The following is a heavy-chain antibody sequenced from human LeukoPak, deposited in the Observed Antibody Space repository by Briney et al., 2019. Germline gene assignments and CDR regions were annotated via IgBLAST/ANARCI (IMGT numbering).Heavy chain of an antibody. CDR2: IYTRGST. D-gene: IGHD2-15*01. CDR3: ARGRYCSADICSGGDAFDI. CDR1: GGSINNYY. V-gene: IGHV4-4*07. Sequence: SETLSLTCTVSGGSINNYYWSWVRQPAGKGLEWIGRIYTRGSTNYNPPLKSRVTMSVDTSKNQFSLKLSSVTAADTAVYYCARGRYCSADICSGGDAFDIWGQGTMVSVSS. J-gene: IGHJ3*02.